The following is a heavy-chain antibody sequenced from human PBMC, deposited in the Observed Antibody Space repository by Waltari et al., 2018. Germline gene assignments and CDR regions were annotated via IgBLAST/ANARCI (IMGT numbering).Heavy chain of an antibody. V-gene: IGHV3-7*01. D-gene: IGHD6-25*01. Sequence: EVQLVQSGGGLVHPGGSLRLSCVTSGFDFDTFWMSWVRQAPGKGVEWVANIREDGGDTYCLDSVKGRFTISRDNANNSLYLEMDSLTVEDTGVYYCVTRVAAAGWGQGTLVTVSS. CDR3: VTRVAAAG. CDR1: GFDFDTFW. J-gene: IGHJ4*02. CDR2: IREDGGDT.